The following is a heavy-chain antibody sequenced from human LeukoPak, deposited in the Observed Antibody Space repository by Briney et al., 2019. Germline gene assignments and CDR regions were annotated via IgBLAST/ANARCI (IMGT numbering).Heavy chain of an antibody. CDR2: ISYDGSNK. V-gene: IGHV3-30-3*01. CDR1: GFTFSSYA. CDR3: ARDPFLKYYDSSGYYPPDY. Sequence: GGSLRLSCAASGFTFSSYAMHWVRQAPGKGLEWVAVISYDGSNKYYADSVKGRFTISRDNSKNTLYLQMNSLRAEDTAVYYCARDPFLKYYDSSGYYPPDYWGQGTLVTVSS. D-gene: IGHD3-22*01. J-gene: IGHJ4*02.